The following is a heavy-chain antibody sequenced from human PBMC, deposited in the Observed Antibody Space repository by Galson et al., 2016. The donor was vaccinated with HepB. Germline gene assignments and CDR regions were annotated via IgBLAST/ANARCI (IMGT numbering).Heavy chain of an antibody. J-gene: IGHJ4*02. V-gene: IGHV3-23*01. D-gene: IGHD3-3*01. CDR2: LRRDGPHP. CDR1: DFNFANHG. CDR3: TKDRLPWTYYGACFDV. Sequence: SMRLSCAASDFNFANHGMNCARQAPGTGLECVSSLRRDGPHPEYADSVPGRFTISRDNSKRTVFLQMNPLRVDDTGVYYCTKDRLPWTYYGACFDVWGPGTPVSVSS.